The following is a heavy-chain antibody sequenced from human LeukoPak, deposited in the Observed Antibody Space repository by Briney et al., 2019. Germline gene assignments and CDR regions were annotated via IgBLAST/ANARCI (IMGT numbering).Heavy chain of an antibody. V-gene: IGHV4-34*01. CDR3: ARGRGAPDY. Sequence: SETLSLTCAVYGGSFSGYYWSWIRQPPGKGLEWIGEINHSGSTNYNPPLKSRVTISVDTSKNQFSLKLSSVTAADTAVYYCARGRGAPDYWGQGTLVTVSS. CDR2: INHSGST. D-gene: IGHD3-10*01. J-gene: IGHJ4*02. CDR1: GGSFSGYY.